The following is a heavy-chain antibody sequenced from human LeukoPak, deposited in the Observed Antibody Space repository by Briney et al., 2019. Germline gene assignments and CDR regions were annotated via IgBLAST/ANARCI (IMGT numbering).Heavy chain of an antibody. J-gene: IGHJ4*02. CDR1: GFTVSNAW. V-gene: IGHV4-4*02. Sequence: PGGSLRLSCVVSGFTVSNAWMSWVRQAPGKGLEWIASIYYSGTTYYNPSLKSRVTISVDASKNQFSVQLSSVTAADTAVYYCARWAMGETGVKYYFDHWGQGTQV. D-gene: IGHD1-26*01. CDR3: ARWAMGETGVKYYFDH. CDR2: IYYSGTT.